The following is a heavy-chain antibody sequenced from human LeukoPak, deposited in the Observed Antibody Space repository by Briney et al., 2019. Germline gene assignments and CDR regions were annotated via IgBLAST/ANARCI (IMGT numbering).Heavy chain of an antibody. V-gene: IGHV3-20*04. Sequence: GGSLRLSCAASGFTFDDYGMSWVRQAPGKGLKWVSGINWNGGSTGYADSVKGRFTISRDNAKNSLYLQMNSLRAEDTALYYCARVGYYDSSGYTDYWGQGTLVTVSS. CDR3: ARVGYYDSSGYTDY. CDR1: GFTFDDYG. D-gene: IGHD3-22*01. CDR2: INWNGGST. J-gene: IGHJ4*02.